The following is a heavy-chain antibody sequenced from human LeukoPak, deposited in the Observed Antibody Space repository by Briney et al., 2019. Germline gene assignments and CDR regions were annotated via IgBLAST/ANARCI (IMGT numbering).Heavy chain of an antibody. D-gene: IGHD3-22*01. CDR1: GFIFSNHW. Sequence: GGSLRLSYAASGFIFSNHWMNWVRQAPGKGLEWVANIRQDGSETYYVDSVKGRFTISRDNSKNTLYLQMNSLRTEDTAVYYCAKFYYYDSSDSFDYWGQGTLVTVSS. V-gene: IGHV3-7*01. CDR3: AKFYYYDSSDSFDY. CDR2: IRQDGSET. J-gene: IGHJ4*02.